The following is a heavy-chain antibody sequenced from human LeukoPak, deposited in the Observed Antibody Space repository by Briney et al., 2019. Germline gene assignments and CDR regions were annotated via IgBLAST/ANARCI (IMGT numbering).Heavy chain of an antibody. CDR2: IYYSGST. V-gene: IGHV4-59*11. D-gene: IGHD1-1*01. CDR1: GGSISSHY. CDR3: ARAWNYYYYMDV. Sequence: SETLSLTCTVSGGSISSHYWSWIRQPPGKGLEWIGYIYYSGSTNYNPSLKSRVTISVDTSKNQFSPKLSSVTAADTAVYYCARAWNYYYYMDVWGKGTTVTVSS. J-gene: IGHJ6*03.